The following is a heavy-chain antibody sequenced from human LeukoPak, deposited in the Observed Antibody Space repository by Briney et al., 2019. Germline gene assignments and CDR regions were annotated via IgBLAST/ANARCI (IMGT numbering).Heavy chain of an antibody. CDR2: INHSGST. CDR3: ARAADYYDSSGYYPLDY. J-gene: IGHJ4*02. CDR1: GGSFSGYY. Sequence: SETLSLTCAVYGGSFSGYYWSWIRQPPGKGLEWIGEINHSGSTNYNPSLKSRVTISVDTSKSQFSLKLSSVTAADTAVYYCARAADYYDSSGYYPLDYWGRGTLVTVSS. D-gene: IGHD3-22*01. V-gene: IGHV4-34*01.